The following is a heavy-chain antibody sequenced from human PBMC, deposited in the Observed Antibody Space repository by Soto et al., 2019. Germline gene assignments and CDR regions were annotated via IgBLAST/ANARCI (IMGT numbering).Heavy chain of an antibody. D-gene: IGHD1-7*01. V-gene: IGHV3-23*01. CDR2: ISGSGGTT. CDR3: ASSEPITGTTPEVY. CDR1: GITFRSYA. Sequence: EVQLLESGGGLVQPGGSLRLSCGASGITFRSYAMTWVRQAPGKGLEWVATISGSGGTTFSADSVKGRFTISRDNSKNTLYLLMDRLRADVTAIYYCASSEPITGTTPEVYCGQGTLVTVSS. J-gene: IGHJ4*02.